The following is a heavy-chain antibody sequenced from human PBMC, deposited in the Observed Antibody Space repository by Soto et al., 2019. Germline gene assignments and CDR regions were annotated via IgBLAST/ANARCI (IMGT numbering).Heavy chain of an antibody. D-gene: IGHD6-13*01. Sequence: KQSQTLSLTCAISGDSVSSNSAAWNWIRQSPSRGLEWLGRTYYRSKWYNDYAVSVKSRITINPDTSKNQFSLQLNSVTPEDTAVYYCARYGWEWVQQQLEFRYYYYGMGVWGQGTTVTVSS. CDR2: TYYRSKWYN. CDR3: ARYGWEWVQQQLEFRYYYYGMGV. J-gene: IGHJ6*02. CDR1: GDSVSSNSAA. V-gene: IGHV6-1*01.